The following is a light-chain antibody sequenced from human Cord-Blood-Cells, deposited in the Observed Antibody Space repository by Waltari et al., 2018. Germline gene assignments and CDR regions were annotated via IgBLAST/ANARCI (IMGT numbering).Light chain of an antibody. CDR1: QSLSSY. V-gene: IGKV1-39*01. CDR2: AAS. Sequence: DIQMIQSPSSLSASVGDRVTITCRASQSLSSYLNWYQQKPGKAPKLLIYAASSLQSGVPSRCSGSGSGTDFTLTISSLQPEDFATYYCQQSYSTPYSFGQGTKLEIK. CDR3: QQSYSTPYS. J-gene: IGKJ2*03.